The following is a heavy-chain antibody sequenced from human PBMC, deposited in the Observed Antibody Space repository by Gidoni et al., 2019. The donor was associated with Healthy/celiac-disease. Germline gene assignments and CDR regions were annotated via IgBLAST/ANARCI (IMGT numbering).Heavy chain of an antibody. D-gene: IGHD6-13*01. Sequence: EVQLVESGGGLVKPGGSLSLSCPASGFTFSSYSMNWVRQAPGKGLEWVSSISSSSSYIYYADSVKGRFTISRDNAKNSLYLQMNSLRAEDTAVYYCARDAQQFDYWGQGTLVTVSS. V-gene: IGHV3-21*01. CDR1: GFTFSSYS. CDR3: ARDAQQFDY. J-gene: IGHJ4*02. CDR2: ISSSSSYI.